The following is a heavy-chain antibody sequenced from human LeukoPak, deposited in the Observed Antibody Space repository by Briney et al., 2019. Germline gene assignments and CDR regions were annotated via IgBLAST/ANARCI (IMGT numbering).Heavy chain of an antibody. CDR3: ARVLDSIAARPFDY. CDR2: IYHSGST. D-gene: IGHD6-6*01. CDR1: GGSISSGGYY. J-gene: IGHJ4*02. V-gene: IGHV4-30-2*01. Sequence: SETLSLTCTVSGGSISSGGYYWSWIRQPPGKGLEWIGYIYHSGSTYYNPSLKSRVTISVDRSKNQFSLKLSSVTAADTAVYYCARVLDSIAARPFDYWGQGTLVTVSS.